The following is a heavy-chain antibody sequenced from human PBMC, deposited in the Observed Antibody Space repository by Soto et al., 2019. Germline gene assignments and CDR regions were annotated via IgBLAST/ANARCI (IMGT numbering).Heavy chain of an antibody. J-gene: IGHJ4*02. CDR2: IIPIFNST. V-gene: IGHV1-69*06. D-gene: IGHD2-2*02. Sequence: SVKVSCKVSGTRFSNYVISWVRQAPGHGLEWLGRIIPIFNSTKYAQSFRGRVTITADKSTSTASLELSSLRSDDTAVYYCAREGRGKKAGYNGLVSLGYWGQGTLVTVSS. CDR3: AREGRGKKAGYNGLVSLGY. CDR1: GTRFSNYV.